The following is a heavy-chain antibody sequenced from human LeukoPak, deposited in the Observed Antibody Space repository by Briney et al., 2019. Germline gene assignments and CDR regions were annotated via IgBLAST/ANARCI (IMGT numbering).Heavy chain of an antibody. CDR1: GYTFSCHG. Sequence: GGSLRLSCAASGYTFSCHGIHWVRQAPGKGLEWVAVVWYDGRNRDYADSVKGRFTISKDNSNNMVFLQMDRLRAEDTAVYYCARLWGGNGYSGGSLNLWGQGTLVTVSS. CDR2: VWYDGRNR. D-gene: IGHD3-16*01. CDR3: ARLWGGNGYSGGSLNL. V-gene: IGHV3-33*01. J-gene: IGHJ5*02.